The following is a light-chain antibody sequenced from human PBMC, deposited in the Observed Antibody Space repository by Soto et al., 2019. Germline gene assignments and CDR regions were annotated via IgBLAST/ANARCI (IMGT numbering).Light chain of an antibody. CDR3: QQLCTYPFT. V-gene: IGKV1-9*01. J-gene: IGKJ2*01. CDR2: PAS. CDR1: QDISTS. Sequence: DIQLTQSPSFLSASVGDRVTVSCRASQDISTSLAWFQQKAGIVPQLLVYPASTLQDGVPSRFSGSGSGTYFTLTINKLQAEDFATYYCQQLCTYPFTFGPGTKLDIK.